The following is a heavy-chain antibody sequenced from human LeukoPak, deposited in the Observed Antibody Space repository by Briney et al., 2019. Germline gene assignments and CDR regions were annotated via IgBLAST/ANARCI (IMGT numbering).Heavy chain of an antibody. J-gene: IGHJ4*02. D-gene: IGHD1-7*01. V-gene: IGHV3-11*01. CDR3: AKEGINGTPYFDY. Sequence: PGGSLRLSCAASGFTFSDYYMSWIRQAPGKGLEWVSYISSSGSTIYYADSVKGRFTISRDNAKNSLYLQMNSLRTEDTALYYCAKEGINGTPYFDYWGQGTLVTVSS. CDR2: ISSSGSTI. CDR1: GFTFSDYY.